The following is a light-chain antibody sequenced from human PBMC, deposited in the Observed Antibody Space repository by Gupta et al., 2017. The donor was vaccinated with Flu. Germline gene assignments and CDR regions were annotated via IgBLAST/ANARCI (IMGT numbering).Light chain of an antibody. Sequence: ATLSLATGGRATLSCRASEGVRESIGWEKQKPRQAPRLIIYDATKRDPGIPPRCIDSGCGTDFTLTINSREPEDFAVYYCQQQNNWPPVTFGQGTRMEIK. CDR2: DAT. V-gene: IGKV3-11*01. CDR3: QQQNNWPPVT. CDR1: EGVRES. J-gene: IGKJ5*01.